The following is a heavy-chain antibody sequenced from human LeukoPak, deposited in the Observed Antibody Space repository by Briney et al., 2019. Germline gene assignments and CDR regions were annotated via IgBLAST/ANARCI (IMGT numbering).Heavy chain of an antibody. D-gene: IGHD3-10*01. CDR1: RFTLSYYA. CDR2: ISGSGGST. J-gene: IGHJ4*02. Sequence: GGSLRLSCAASRFTLSYYAMSWVRQAPGKGLEWVSAISGSGGSTYYADSMKGRFTISRDNSKNTLYLQMNSLRAEDTAVYYCAKFEITMVRGVPDYWGQGTLVTVSS. CDR3: AKFEITMVRGVPDY. V-gene: IGHV3-23*01.